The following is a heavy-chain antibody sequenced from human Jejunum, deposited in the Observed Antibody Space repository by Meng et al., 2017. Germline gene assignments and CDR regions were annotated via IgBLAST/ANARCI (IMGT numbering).Heavy chain of an antibody. J-gene: IGHJ4*02. Sequence: GQLVDSGGVLFQPGRSLRLYCAASGFPFSNYYMHWVRQAPGKGLVWVSRIHRDGSDTGYADSVKGRFTISRDNAKSSLYLQMNSLRAEDTAIYYCASDPNWSTNWGQGTLATVSS. CDR2: IHRDGSDT. D-gene: IGHD1-1*01. CDR3: ASDPNWSTN. CDR1: GFPFSNYY. V-gene: IGHV3-74*01.